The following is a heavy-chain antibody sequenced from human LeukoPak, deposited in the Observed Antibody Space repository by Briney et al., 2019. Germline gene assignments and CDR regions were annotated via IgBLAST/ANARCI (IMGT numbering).Heavy chain of an antibody. J-gene: IGHJ5*01. CDR2: VNYLGTA. Sequence: PSETLSLTCTVSGGSISSYYWSWIRQPPGKNLEWIGYVNYLGTAYYNPSLRSRLNISLDTSKSHFPLKLTSVSVADTAIYSCARAQTHGLPGWFDSWGQGILVTVSS. CDR1: GGSISSYY. D-gene: IGHD2-8*02. CDR3: ARAQTHGLPGWFDS. V-gene: IGHV4-59*08.